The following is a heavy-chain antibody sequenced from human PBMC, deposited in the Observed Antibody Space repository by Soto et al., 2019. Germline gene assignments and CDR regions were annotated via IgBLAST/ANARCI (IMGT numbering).Heavy chain of an antibody. CDR2: IIPIFGTA. CDR1: GGTFSSYA. CDR3: ARGVMTGYYLDAFDI. Sequence: SVKVSCKASGGTFSSYAISWVRQAPGQGLEWMGGIIPIFGTANYAQKFQGRVTITADESTSTAYMELSSLRSEDTAVYYCARGVMTGYYLDAFDIWGQGTMVTVSS. D-gene: IGHD3-9*01. J-gene: IGHJ3*02. V-gene: IGHV1-69*13.